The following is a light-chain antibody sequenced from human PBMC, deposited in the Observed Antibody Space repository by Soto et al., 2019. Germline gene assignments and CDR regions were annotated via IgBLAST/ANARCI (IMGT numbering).Light chain of an antibody. Sequence: QSALTQPASVSGSPGQSITISCTGTSSDVGGYKYVSWYQQHPGKAPKLMIYDVSYRPSGVSNRFSGSKSGNTASLTISGLHAEYEADYYCSSYTSSSTPDFGTGTKLTVL. CDR2: DVS. CDR3: SSYTSSSTPD. J-gene: IGLJ1*01. CDR1: SSDVGGYKY. V-gene: IGLV2-14*01.